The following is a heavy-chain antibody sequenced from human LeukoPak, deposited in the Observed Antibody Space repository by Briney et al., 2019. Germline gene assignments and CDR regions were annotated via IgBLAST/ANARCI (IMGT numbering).Heavy chain of an antibody. CDR1: GGSFSGYY. CDR2: INHSGST. D-gene: IGHD6-19*01. V-gene: IGHV4-34*01. Sequence: SETLSLTCAVYGGSFSGYYWSWIRQPPGKGLEWIGEINHSGSTNYNPSLKSRVTISVDTSKNQFSLKLSSVTAADTAVYYCARVCHGWLVSPGPPRGNWFDPWGQGTLVTVSS. CDR3: ARVCHGWLVSPGPPRGNWFDP. J-gene: IGHJ5*02.